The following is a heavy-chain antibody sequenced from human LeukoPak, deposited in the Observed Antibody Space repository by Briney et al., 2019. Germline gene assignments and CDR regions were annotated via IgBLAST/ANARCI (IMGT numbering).Heavy chain of an antibody. CDR3: ARDQYYYDSSAVGGFDY. CDR1: GGSISSGDYY. J-gene: IGHJ4*02. V-gene: IGHV4-30-4*01. D-gene: IGHD3-22*01. Sequence: PSQTLSLTCTVSGGSISSGDYYWSWIRQPPGKGLEWIGYIYYSGSTYYNPSLKSRVTISVDTSKNQFSLKLSSVTAADTAVYYCARDQYYYDSSAVGGFDYWGQGTLVTVSS. CDR2: IYYSGST.